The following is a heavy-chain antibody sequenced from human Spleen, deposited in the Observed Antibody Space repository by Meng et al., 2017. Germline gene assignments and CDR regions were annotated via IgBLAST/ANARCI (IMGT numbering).Heavy chain of an antibody. V-gene: IGHV3-23*01. J-gene: IGHJ4*02. Sequence: GESLKISCAASGFTFYSYAMTWVRQALGKGLEWVSSISGTGGNTYSADSVKGRFTISRDNSKNTLYLQMNSLRPEDTAVYFCAKVDSGSYSGLFNSWGQGTRVTVSS. CDR3: AKVDSGSYSGLFNS. CDR1: GFTFYSYA. D-gene: IGHD1-26*01. CDR2: ISGTGGNT.